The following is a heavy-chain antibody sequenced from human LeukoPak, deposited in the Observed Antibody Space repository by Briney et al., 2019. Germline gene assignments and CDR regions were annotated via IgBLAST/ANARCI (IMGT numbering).Heavy chain of an antibody. CDR3: AKDRGVTSQDDAFDI. CDR2: ISGDGGIT. V-gene: IGHV3-23*01. J-gene: IGHJ3*02. Sequence: PGGSLRLSCAASEFTFNTYAVSWVRQAPGKGLEWVSAISGDGGITYYADSVKGRFTISRDNSKNTLYLQMNSLRAEDTAVYYCAKDRGVTSQDDAFDIWGQGTMVTVSS. CDR1: EFTFNTYA. D-gene: IGHD3-10*01.